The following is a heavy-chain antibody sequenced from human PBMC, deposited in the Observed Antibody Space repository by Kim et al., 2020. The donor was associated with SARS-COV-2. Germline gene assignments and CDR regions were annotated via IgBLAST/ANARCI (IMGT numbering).Heavy chain of an antibody. CDR1: GFTFSSYW. D-gene: IGHD3-10*01. V-gene: IGHV3-74*01. CDR3: ARGPFITMVRGVGLDY. CDR2: INSDGSST. J-gene: IGHJ4*02. Sequence: GGSLRLSCAASGFTFSSYWMHWVRQAPGKGLVWVSRINSDGSSTSYADSVKGRFTISRDNAKNTLYLQMNSLRAEDTDVYYCARGPFITMVRGVGLDYWGQGTLVTVSS.